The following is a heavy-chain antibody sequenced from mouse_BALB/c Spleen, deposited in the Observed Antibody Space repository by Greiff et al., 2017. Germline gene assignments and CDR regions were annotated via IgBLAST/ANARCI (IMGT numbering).Heavy chain of an antibody. Sequence: VQLQQSGAELVKPGASVKLSCTASGFNIKETYMHWVKQRPEQGLEWIGRIDPANGNTKYDPKFQGKATITADTSSNTAYLQLSSLTSEDTAVYYCARLMDYWGQGTSVTVSS. CDR2: IDPANGNT. J-gene: IGHJ4*01. CDR3: ARLMDY. V-gene: IGHV14-3*02. CDR1: GFNIKETY.